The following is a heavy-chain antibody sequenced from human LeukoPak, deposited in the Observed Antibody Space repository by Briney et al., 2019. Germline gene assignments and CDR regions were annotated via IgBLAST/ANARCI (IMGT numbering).Heavy chain of an antibody. Sequence: HSGGSLRLSCAASGFTFSSYDMHWVRQATGKGLEWVSAIGTAGDTYYPGSVKGRFTISRENAKNSLYLQMNSLRAGDTAVYYCARGSQEGHLWSGEPYGMDVWGQGTTVTVSS. CDR2: IGTAGDT. D-gene: IGHD3-10*01. CDR3: ARGSQEGHLWSGEPYGMDV. CDR1: GFTFSSYD. V-gene: IGHV3-13*01. J-gene: IGHJ6*02.